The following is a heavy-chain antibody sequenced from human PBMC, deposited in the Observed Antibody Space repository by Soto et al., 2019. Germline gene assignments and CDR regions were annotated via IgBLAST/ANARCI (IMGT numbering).Heavy chain of an antibody. D-gene: IGHD1-26*01. CDR3: AGDGSGSYYAFDI. Sequence: GGSLRLSCAASGFTFSSYEMNWVRQAPGKGLEWVSYISSSGSTIYYEDSVKGRFTISRDNAKNSLYLQMNSLRAEATAVYCCAGDGSGSYYAFDIWGQGTMVTVSS. V-gene: IGHV3-48*03. J-gene: IGHJ3*02. CDR2: ISSSGSTI. CDR1: GFTFSSYE.